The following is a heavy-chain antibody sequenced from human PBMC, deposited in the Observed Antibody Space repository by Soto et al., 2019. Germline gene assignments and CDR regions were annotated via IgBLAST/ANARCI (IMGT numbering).Heavy chain of an antibody. CDR1: GYTFGNND. V-gene: IGHV1-8*01. CDR2: MNPNSGNT. CDR3: ARMATSGTLNWFDP. J-gene: IGHJ5*02. Sequence: ASVKVSFKASGYTFGNNDISWLRQATGQGLEWMGWMNPNSGNTGYAQKFQGRVSMTRNTSITTAYLELSSLRSDDTAIYYCARMATSGTLNWFDPWGQGTLVNVS.